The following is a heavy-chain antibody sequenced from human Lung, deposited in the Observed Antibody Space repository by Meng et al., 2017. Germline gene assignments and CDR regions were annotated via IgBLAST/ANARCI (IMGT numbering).Heavy chain of an antibody. Sequence: VQLKQWGAGLFKPSETLALTGVFSCWSVSDYYGSWIRQPPGKGLEWIGEINHSGSTNYNPSLESRATISVDTSQNILSLKLSSVTAADSAVYYCARGPTTMAHDFDYWGQGTLVTVSS. V-gene: IGHV4-34*01. J-gene: IGHJ4*02. CDR2: INHSGST. CDR1: CWSVSDYY. CDR3: ARGPTTMAHDFDY. D-gene: IGHD4-11*01.